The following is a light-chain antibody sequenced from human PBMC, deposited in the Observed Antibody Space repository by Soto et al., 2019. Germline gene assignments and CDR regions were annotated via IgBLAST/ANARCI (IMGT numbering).Light chain of an antibody. CDR3: QQYGSSPLIT. CDR1: QRLSASD. Sequence: IVLTQSPGTLSLSPWQRATLSCRASQRLSASDIAWYQQKPGQAPKFLIYGVSSRATGIPDRFSGSGPGTDFTLTISRLEPEDFAVYHCQQYGSSPLITFGQGTRLEIK. CDR2: GVS. V-gene: IGKV3-20*01. J-gene: IGKJ5*01.